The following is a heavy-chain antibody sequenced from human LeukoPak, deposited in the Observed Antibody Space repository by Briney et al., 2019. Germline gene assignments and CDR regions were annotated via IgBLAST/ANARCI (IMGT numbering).Heavy chain of an antibody. Sequence: PGRSLRLSCAASGFTFDDYAMHWVRQAPGKGLEWVSGISWNIGSIGYADSVKGRFTISRDNAKNSLYLQMNSLRAEDTALYYCAKAGGKATNDAFDIWGQGTMVTVSS. CDR1: GFTFDDYA. D-gene: IGHD1-26*01. CDR2: ISWNIGSI. V-gene: IGHV3-9*01. J-gene: IGHJ3*02. CDR3: AKAGGKATNDAFDI.